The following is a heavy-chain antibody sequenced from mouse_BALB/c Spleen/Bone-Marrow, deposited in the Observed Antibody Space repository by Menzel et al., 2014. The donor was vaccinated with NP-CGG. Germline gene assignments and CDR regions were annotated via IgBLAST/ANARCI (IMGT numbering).Heavy chain of an antibody. V-gene: IGHV4-1*02. Sequence: EVKLMESGGGLVQPGGSLKLSCAASGFDFSGFWMGWVRQAPGKGLEWIGEINLDSSTINYTPSLKDRFIISRDNAKNTLYLQMSKVRSEDTALYYCARLGYYGGFAYWGQGTLVTVSA. CDR1: GFDFSGFW. CDR2: INLDSSTI. D-gene: IGHD2-3*01. J-gene: IGHJ3*01. CDR3: ARLGYYGGFAY.